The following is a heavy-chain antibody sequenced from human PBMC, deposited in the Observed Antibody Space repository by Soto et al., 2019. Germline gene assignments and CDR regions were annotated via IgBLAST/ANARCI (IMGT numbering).Heavy chain of an antibody. J-gene: IGHJ6*02. CDR3: ASGGASKVGFPNSYAMDV. V-gene: IGHV1-69*12. CDR1: GGSLTNYG. D-gene: IGHD2-15*01. CDR2: IIPVFGTA. Sequence: QVQLVQSGAEVKKPGSSVKVSCKASGGSLTNYGVSWVRQAPGQGLEWMGGIIPVFGTANYAQKFQGRVTIAADESESTVCMDVRSLRSEDTAVYYWASGGASKVGFPNSYAMDVWGQATTVTFSS.